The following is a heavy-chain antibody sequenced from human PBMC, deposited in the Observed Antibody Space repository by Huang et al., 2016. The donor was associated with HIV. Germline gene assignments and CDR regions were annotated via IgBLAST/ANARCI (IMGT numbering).Heavy chain of an antibody. V-gene: IGHV3-30*18. CDR1: GFIFSNFG. D-gene: IGHD2-15*01. Sequence: HVPLVESGGGVVQPETSLRLSCAASGFIFSNFGMHWVRQAPGKGLEWVAVISYDGRSDRYSDSVKGRFTISRDNDKNTLSLEMNRLRHDDTAVYYCAKESRWFSDFDQWGQGTLVTVSS. CDR2: ISYDGRSD. J-gene: IGHJ5*02. CDR3: AKESRWFSDFDQ.